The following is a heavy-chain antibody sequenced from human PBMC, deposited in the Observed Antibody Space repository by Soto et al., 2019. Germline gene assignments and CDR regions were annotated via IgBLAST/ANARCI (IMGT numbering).Heavy chain of an antibody. V-gene: IGHV1-18*01. J-gene: IGHJ3*02. CDR2: ISAYNGKR. CDR3: ARGRIVASIYDAFEI. CDR1: GYDFTSYG. D-gene: IGHD2-21*01. Sequence: QGQLLQSGDEVKKPGASVRVSCRGSGYDFTSYGISWVRQAPGQGLEWVSWISAYNGKRDTAQKFQGRVTMTLDTSTDTAHMELGDLTSADTAVYYCARGRIVASIYDAFEIWGQGTMFAVSS.